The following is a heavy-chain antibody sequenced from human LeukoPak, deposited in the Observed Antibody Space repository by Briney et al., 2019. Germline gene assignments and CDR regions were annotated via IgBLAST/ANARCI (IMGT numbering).Heavy chain of an antibody. D-gene: IGHD6-19*01. V-gene: IGHV4-39*07. Sequence: PSETLSLTCTVSGGSISSSSYYWGWVRQPLGKGLEWIGSIYHSGSTYYNPSLKSRVTISVDTSKNQFSLKLSSVTAADTAVYYCARLVRRIAVDIDYWGQGTLVTVSS. CDR3: ARLVRRIAVDIDY. CDR1: GGSISSSSYY. J-gene: IGHJ4*02. CDR2: IYHSGST.